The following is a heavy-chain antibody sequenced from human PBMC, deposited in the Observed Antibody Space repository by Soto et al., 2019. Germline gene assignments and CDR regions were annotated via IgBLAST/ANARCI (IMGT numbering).Heavy chain of an antibody. CDR2: IKQEGSEK. D-gene: IGHD3-22*01. CDR1: GFTFSSYW. J-gene: IGHJ4*02. Sequence: GGSLRLSCAASGFTFSSYWMSWVRQAPGKGLEWVANIKQEGSEKYYVDSVKGRFTISRDNAKNSLYLQMNSLRAEDTAVYYCARDYYYDSSGPVDYWGQGTLVTVSS. CDR3: ARDYYYDSSGPVDY. V-gene: IGHV3-7*05.